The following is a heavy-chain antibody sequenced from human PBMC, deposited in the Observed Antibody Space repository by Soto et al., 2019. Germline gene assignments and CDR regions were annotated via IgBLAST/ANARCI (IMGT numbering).Heavy chain of an antibody. D-gene: IGHD2-15*01. Sequence: EVQLVESGGGLVQPGGSLRLSCAASGFTVSSKYMSWVRQAPGKGLEWVSLIQSGGYTYYADSVKGRFTISRDSYENTLVLQMNSLRVEDMAMYYCTRDDVYCSGGGGYGVPMDVWGKGPRSPSP. CDR2: IQSGGYT. CDR1: GFTVSSKY. CDR3: TRDDVYCSGGGGYGVPMDV. J-gene: IGHJ6*03. V-gene: IGHV3-66*01.